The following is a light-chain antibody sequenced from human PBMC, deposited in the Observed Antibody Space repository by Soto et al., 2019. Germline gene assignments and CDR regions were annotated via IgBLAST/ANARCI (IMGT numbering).Light chain of an antibody. CDR3: CSYAGGAIGV. V-gene: IGLV2-23*02. Sequence: QSVLTQPASVSGSPGQSITISCTGTSSDVGSYNIVSWYQQHPGKAPKLLLYEVAKRPSGVSNRFSGSKSGSTASLTISGLQADDEADYYCCSYAGGAIGVFGGGTKLTVL. CDR2: EVA. CDR1: SSDVGSYNI. J-gene: IGLJ3*02.